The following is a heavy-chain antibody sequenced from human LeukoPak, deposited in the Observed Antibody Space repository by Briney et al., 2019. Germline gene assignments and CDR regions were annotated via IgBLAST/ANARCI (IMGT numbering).Heavy chain of an antibody. CDR3: ARDRTATDY. CDR2: IYYSGST. Sequence: PSETLSLTCTVSGCSISSYYWSWIRQPPGKGLEWIGYIYYSGSTNYNPSLKSRVTISVDTSKNQFSLKLSSVTAADTAVYYCARDRTATDYWGQGTLVTVSS. J-gene: IGHJ4*02. D-gene: IGHD5-18*01. V-gene: IGHV4-59*01. CDR1: GCSISSYY.